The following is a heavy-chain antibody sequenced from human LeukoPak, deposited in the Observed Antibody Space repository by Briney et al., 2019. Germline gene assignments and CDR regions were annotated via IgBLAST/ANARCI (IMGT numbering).Heavy chain of an antibody. J-gene: IGHJ4*02. CDR1: GFTFSSYA. D-gene: IGHD6-13*01. CDR3: AKSYSSSWYKNYFDY. CDR2: ISGSGGST. V-gene: IGHV3-23*01. Sequence: GGSLRLSCAASGFTFSSYAMSWVRQAPGKGLEWVSAISGSGGSTYYADSVKGRFTISRDNSKNTLYLQMNSLRAEDTAVYYCAKSYSSSWYKNYFDYWGQGTLVTVSS.